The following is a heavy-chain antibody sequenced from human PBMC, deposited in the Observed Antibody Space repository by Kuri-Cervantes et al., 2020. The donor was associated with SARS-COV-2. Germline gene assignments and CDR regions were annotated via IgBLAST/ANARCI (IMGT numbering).Heavy chain of an antibody. J-gene: IGHJ6*02. CDR3: ASRRDPGYYYGMDV. CDR1: GFTFSSYA. D-gene: IGHD3-22*01. CDR2: ISSSGSTI. V-gene: IGHV3-48*04. Sequence: GGSLRLSCAASGFTFSSYAMSWVRQAPGKGLEWVSYISSSGSTIYYADSVKGRFTISRDNAKNSLYLQMNSLRAEDTAVYFCASRRDPGYYYGMDVWGQGTTVTVSS.